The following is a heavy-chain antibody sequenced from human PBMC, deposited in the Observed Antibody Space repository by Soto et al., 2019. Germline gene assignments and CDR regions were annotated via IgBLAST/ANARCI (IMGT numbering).Heavy chain of an antibody. J-gene: IGHJ3*02. CDR2: IYYSGST. Sequence: QVQLQESGPGLVKPSQTLSLTCTVSGGSISSGGYYWSWIPQHPGKGLEWIGYIYYSGSTYYNPSLKSRVTISVDTSKNQFSLKLSSVTAADTAVYYCARSPVASEPYAFDIWGQGTMVTVSS. V-gene: IGHV4-31*03. CDR3: ARSPVASEPYAFDI. D-gene: IGHD6-19*01. CDR1: GGSISSGGYY.